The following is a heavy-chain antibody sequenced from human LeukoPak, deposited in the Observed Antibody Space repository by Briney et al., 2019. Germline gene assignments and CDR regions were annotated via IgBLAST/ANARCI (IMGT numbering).Heavy chain of an antibody. V-gene: IGHV3-49*04. CDR1: GFTFGDYA. D-gene: IGHD2-15*01. J-gene: IGHJ2*01. Sequence: PGGSLRLSCTASGFTFGDYAMSWVRQAPGKGPEWVGFIRNKAYGGTTEYAASVKGRFTISRDDSKSFAYLQMNSLKTEDTAVYYCTAQVFCSGRSCYSHWYFDLWGRGTLVTVSS. CDR2: IRNKAYGGTT. CDR3: TAQVFCSGRSCYSHWYFDL.